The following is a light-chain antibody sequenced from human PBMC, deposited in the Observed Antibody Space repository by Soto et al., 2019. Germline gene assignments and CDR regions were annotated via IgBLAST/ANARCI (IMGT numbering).Light chain of an antibody. V-gene: IGKV3-11*01. CDR3: QQRSK. CDR2: DAS. CDR1: QSVSSY. J-gene: IGKJ1*01. Sequence: EIVLTQSPATLSLSPGERATLSCRASQSVSSYLAWYQQKPGQAPRLLIYDASNRATGIPARFSGSGSGTDFSLTIISLEPEDFAVYYCQQRSKFGQGTKVEIK.